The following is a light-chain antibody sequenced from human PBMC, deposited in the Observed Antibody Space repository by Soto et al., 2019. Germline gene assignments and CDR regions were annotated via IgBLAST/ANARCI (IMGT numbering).Light chain of an antibody. V-gene: IGKV3-20*01. CDR1: QSVSSNS. Sequence: EIVLTQSPGTLSLSPGERATPSCRASQSVSSNSLAWYQQKPGQAPRLLIYGASSRATGIPDRFSGSGSETDFTLTISRLEPEDFAVYYCQHYGRSPLTFGGGTKVEIK. CDR3: QHYGRSPLT. CDR2: GAS. J-gene: IGKJ4*01.